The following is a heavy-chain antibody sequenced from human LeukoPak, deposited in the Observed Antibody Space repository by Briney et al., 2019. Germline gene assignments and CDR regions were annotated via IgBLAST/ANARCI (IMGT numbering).Heavy chain of an antibody. CDR3: ARHDSGYSLDY. CDR2: IYYSGST. CDR1: GGSISSSSYY. Sequence: PSETLSLTCTVSGGSISSSSYYWGWIRQPPGKGLEWIGSIYYSGSTYYNPSLESRVTISVDTSKNQFSLKLSSVTAADTAVYYCARHDSGYSLDYWGQGTLVTVSS. J-gene: IGHJ4*02. D-gene: IGHD5-18*01. V-gene: IGHV4-39*01.